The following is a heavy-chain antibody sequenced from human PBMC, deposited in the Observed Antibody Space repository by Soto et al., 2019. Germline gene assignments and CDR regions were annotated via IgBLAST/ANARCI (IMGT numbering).Heavy chain of an antibody. CDR3: ARGYGAPRAAD. CDR1: DGCFRCIY. CDR2: VNHSGST. Sequence: SATLSLRCAVYDGCFRCIYCGWIRQPPGKGLEWIGEVNHSGSTSYNPSLKSRVTISVDTSKSQFSLKLSSVTAADTAVYYCARGYGAPRAADWGQGTLVNVSS. V-gene: IGHV4-34*01. D-gene: IGHD4-17*01. J-gene: IGHJ4*02.